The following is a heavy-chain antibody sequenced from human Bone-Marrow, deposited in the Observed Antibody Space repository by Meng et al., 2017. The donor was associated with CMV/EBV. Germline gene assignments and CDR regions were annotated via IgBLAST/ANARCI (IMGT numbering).Heavy chain of an antibody. CDR2: IKQDGSEK. CDR1: GFTFSSYW. Sequence: GGSLRLSCAASGFTFSSYWMSWVRQAPGKGLEWVANIKQDGSEKYYVDSVKGRFTISRDNAKNSLYLQMNSLRAEDTAVYYCARGADFWSGYYNDAFDIWGQGTMVTVSS. CDR3: ARGADFWSGYYNDAFDI. J-gene: IGHJ3*02. V-gene: IGHV3-7*01. D-gene: IGHD3-3*01.